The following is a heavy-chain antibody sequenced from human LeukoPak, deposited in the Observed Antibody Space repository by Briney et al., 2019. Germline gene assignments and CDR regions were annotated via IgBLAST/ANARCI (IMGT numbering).Heavy chain of an antibody. CDR2: IIPIFGTA. V-gene: IGHV1-69*13. J-gene: IGHJ4*02. CDR1: GGTFSSYA. CDR3: ARDVSPDSRGYYSDY. Sequence: GASVKVSCKASGGTFSSYAISWVRQAPGQGLEWMGGIIPIFGTANYAQKFQGRVTITADESTSTAYMELSSLRSEDTAVYYCARDVSPDSRGYYSDYWGQGTLSPSPQ. D-gene: IGHD3-22*01.